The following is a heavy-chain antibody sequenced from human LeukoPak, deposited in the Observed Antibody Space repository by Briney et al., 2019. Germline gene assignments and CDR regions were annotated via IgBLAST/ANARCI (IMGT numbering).Heavy chain of an antibody. CDR2: IRRKAYGGTP. J-gene: IGHJ4*02. V-gene: IGHV3-49*04. CDR1: GFNFGDYT. Sequence: GRSLRLSCTTSGFNFGDYTMSWVRQAPGNGLEWVGFIRRKAYGGTPEYAASVKGRITISRDDFNVFAYLQMNSLKIEDTAVYYCARNGGDYRNGGEYCSGTSCYLRWGQGTLVTVSS. D-gene: IGHD2-2*01. CDR3: ARNGGDYRNGGEYCSGTSCYLR.